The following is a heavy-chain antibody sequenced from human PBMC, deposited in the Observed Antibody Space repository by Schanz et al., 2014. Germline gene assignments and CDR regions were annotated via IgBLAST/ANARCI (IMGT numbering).Heavy chain of an antibody. V-gene: IGHV3-33*01. CDR3: ARDSRPNYDFLTAYYSIDY. Sequence: VQLVESGGGLVQPGGSLRLSCAASGFAFSVYGMHWVRQAPGKGLEWVAVIWNNGVTKYYADSVRGRFTISRDRFQNTLYLRMSSLRAEDTAVYYCARDSRPNYDFLTAYYSIDYWGQGTLVTVSS. D-gene: IGHD3-9*01. CDR2: IWNNGVTK. CDR1: GFAFSVYG. J-gene: IGHJ4*02.